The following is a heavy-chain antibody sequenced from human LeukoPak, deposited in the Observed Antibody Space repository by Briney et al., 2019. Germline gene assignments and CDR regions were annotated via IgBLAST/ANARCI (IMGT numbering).Heavy chain of an antibody. CDR1: GYTFTGYY. J-gene: IGHJ5*02. V-gene: IGHV1-2*06. CDR2: INPNSGGT. CDR3: ARESSEYSYGKTNWFDP. D-gene: IGHD5-18*01. Sequence: ASVKVSCKASGYTFTGYYMHWVRQAPGQGLEWMGRINPNSGGTNYAQKFQGRVTMTRDTSISTAYMELIGLRSDDTAVYYCARESSEYSYGKTNWFDPWGQGTLVTVSS.